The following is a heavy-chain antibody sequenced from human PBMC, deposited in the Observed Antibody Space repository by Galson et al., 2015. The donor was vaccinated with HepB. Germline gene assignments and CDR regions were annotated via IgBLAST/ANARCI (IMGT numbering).Heavy chain of an antibody. J-gene: IGHJ6*02. CDR3: ARRISLVRGIITKPDYYYGMDG. D-gene: IGHD3-10*01. CDR1: GFTFSSHW. Sequence: SLRLSCAASGFTFSSHWMNWVRQAPGKGLEWVAHINQDGSSKYYVDSVKGRFTISRDNAKDSVYLQLDSLRAEDTAVYYCARRISLVRGIITKPDYYYGMDGWGQGTTVTVAS. V-gene: IGHV3-7*03. CDR2: INQDGSSK.